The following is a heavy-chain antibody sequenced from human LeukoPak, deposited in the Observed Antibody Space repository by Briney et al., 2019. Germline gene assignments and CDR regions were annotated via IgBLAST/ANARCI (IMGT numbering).Heavy chain of an antibody. D-gene: IGHD6-13*01. Sequence: SETLSLPCAVYGGSFSGYYWSWIRQPPGKGLEWIGEINHSGSTNYNPSLKSRVTISVDTSKNQFSLKLSSVTAADTAVYYCARGPRGSSWYGAILFWGQGTLVTVSS. CDR2: INHSGST. V-gene: IGHV4-34*01. CDR1: GGSFSGYY. J-gene: IGHJ4*02. CDR3: ARGPRGSSWYGAILF.